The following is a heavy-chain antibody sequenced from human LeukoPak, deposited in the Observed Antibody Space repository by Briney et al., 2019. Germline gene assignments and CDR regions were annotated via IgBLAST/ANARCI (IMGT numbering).Heavy chain of an antibody. Sequence: GGSLRLSCAASKCTFSDYYMTWVRQAPGKGPEWVAYMNQFGTEIKYLDSVKGRFTISRDNAKNSLYLWMTSLTADDTAVYYCARGTYYYEFWGQGTLVIVSS. CDR2: MNQFGTEI. D-gene: IGHD3/OR15-3a*01. V-gene: IGHV3-7*04. CDR1: KCTFSDYY. CDR3: ARGTYYYEF. J-gene: IGHJ4*02.